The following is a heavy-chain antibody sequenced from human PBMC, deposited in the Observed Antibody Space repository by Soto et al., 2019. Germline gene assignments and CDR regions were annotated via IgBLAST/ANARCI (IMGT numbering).Heavy chain of an antibody. CDR3: ATTGSSSWTGYYFDY. J-gene: IGHJ4*02. Sequence: SVKVSCKVSGYTLTELSMHWVRQSPVKGLEWMGGFDPEDGETIYAQKFQGRVTMTEDTSTDTAYMELSSLRSEDTAVYYCATTGSSSWTGYYFDYWGQGTLVTVSS. CDR2: FDPEDGET. CDR1: GYTLTELS. V-gene: IGHV1-24*01. D-gene: IGHD6-13*01.